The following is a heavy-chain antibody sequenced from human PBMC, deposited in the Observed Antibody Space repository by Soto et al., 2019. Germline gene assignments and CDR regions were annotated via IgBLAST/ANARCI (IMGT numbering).Heavy chain of an antibody. CDR3: ARVGYCGGDCSFPDY. Sequence: SETLSLTCTVSGGSISSYYWSWIRQPPGKGLEWIGYIYYSGSTNYNPSLKSRVTISVDTSKNQLSLKLSSVTAADTAVYYCARVGYCGGDCSFPDYWGQGTLVTVS. V-gene: IGHV4-59*01. D-gene: IGHD2-21*02. CDR2: IYYSGST. J-gene: IGHJ4*02. CDR1: GGSISSYY.